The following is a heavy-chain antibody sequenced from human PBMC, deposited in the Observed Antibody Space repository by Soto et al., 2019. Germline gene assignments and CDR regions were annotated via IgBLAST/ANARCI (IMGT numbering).Heavy chain of an antibody. Sequence: SETLSLTCAVYGGSFSGYYCSWIRQPPGKGLEWIGEINHSGSTNYNPSLKSRVTISVDTSKNQFSLKLSSVTAADTAVYYCARGGGTARGCSYGYAFDYWGQGTLVTVSS. D-gene: IGHD5-18*01. CDR2: INHSGST. J-gene: IGHJ4*02. CDR1: GGSFSGYY. V-gene: IGHV4-34*01. CDR3: ARGGGTARGCSYGYAFDY.